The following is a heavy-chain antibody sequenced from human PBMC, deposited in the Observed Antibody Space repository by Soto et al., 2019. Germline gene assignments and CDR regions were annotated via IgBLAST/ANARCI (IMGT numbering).Heavy chain of an antibody. D-gene: IGHD3-9*01. CDR2: INHSGST. CDR3: ARGTGDWDPFDY. CDR1: GGSFSGYY. V-gene: IGHV4-34*01. Sequence: SETLSLTCAVYGGSFSGYYWSWIRQPPGKGLEWIGEINHSGSTNYNPSLKSRVTISVDTSKNQFSLKLSSVTAADTAVYYCARGTGDWDPFDYWGQGTLVTVSS. J-gene: IGHJ4*02.